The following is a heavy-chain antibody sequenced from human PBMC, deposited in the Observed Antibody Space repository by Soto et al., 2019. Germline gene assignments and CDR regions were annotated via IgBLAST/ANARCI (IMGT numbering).Heavy chain of an antibody. D-gene: IGHD3-10*01. CDR3: VREEASGSSGLTYHYYYNGMDV. Sequence: PGGSLRLSCAASGFTFSSYSMHWVRQAPGKGLEWVAYVTTSGDTMFYADSVEGRFAISRDVAKNSVHLQMNSLGDEDTAVYYCVREEASGSSGLTYHYYYNGMDVWGQGTTVTVSS. J-gene: IGHJ6*02. CDR1: GFTFSSYS. CDR2: VTTSGDTM. V-gene: IGHV3-48*02.